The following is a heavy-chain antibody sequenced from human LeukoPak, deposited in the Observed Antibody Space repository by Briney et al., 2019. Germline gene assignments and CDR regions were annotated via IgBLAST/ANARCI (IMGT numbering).Heavy chain of an antibody. D-gene: IGHD2-15*01. J-gene: IGHJ6*04. V-gene: IGHV3-21*01. CDR3: AGGCSGGSCPTGPMDV. Sequence: GGSLRLSCAASGFTFRSYGMHWVRQAPGKGLEWVSSISSSSSYIYYADSVKGRFTISRDNAKNSLYLQMNSLRAEDTAVYYCAGGCSGGSCPTGPMDVWGKGTTVTVSS. CDR2: ISSSSSYI. CDR1: GFTFRSYG.